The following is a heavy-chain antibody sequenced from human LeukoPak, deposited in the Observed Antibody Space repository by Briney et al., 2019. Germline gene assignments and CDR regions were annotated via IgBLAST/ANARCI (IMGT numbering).Heavy chain of an antibody. CDR2: ISGSSSYI. CDR3: ARDNYGDWS. CDR1: GFTFSSYS. D-gene: IGHD4-17*01. J-gene: IGHJ5*02. Sequence: PGGSLRLSCAASGFTFSSYSMNWVRQAPGEGLEWVSSISGSSSYIYYADSVKGRFTISRDNAKNSLYLQMNSLRAEDTAVYYCARDNYGDWSWGQGTLVTVSS. V-gene: IGHV3-21*01.